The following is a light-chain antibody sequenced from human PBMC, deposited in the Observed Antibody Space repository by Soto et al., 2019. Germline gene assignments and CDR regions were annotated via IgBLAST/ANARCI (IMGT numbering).Light chain of an antibody. J-gene: IGKJ2*01. Sequence: EIVLTQSPGTLSLSPGERATLSCRASQSVSSTYLAWYQQKPGQPPRPLIFGASNRAAGTPDRFSGSGSGTDFTLTISRLEPEDFAVYYCQQYGASPIYTFGQGTKLEIK. CDR1: QSVSSTY. CDR3: QQYGASPIYT. V-gene: IGKV3-20*01. CDR2: GAS.